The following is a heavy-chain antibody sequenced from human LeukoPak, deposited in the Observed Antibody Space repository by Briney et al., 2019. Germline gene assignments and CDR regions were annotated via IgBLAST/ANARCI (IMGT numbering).Heavy chain of an antibody. D-gene: IGHD4-17*01. CDR1: GFTFSTYW. Sequence: GGSLRLSCAASGFTFSTYWMTWVRQAPGEGLEWVASIQQDGSGTYYVDSVKGRFTISRDNAKNSLYLQMNSLRAEDTAVYYCARDPHDYGASDYDSWGQGTLVTVSS. V-gene: IGHV3-7*01. J-gene: IGHJ4*02. CDR2: IQQDGSGT. CDR3: ARDPHDYGASDYDS.